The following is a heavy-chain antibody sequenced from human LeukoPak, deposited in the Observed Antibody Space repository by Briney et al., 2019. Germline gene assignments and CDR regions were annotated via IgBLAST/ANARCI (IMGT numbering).Heavy chain of an antibody. CDR1: GGSISSGGYY. J-gene: IGHJ3*02. Sequence: NPSQTLSLTCTVSGGSISSGGYYWSWIRQPPGKGLEWIVYIYYSGSTYYNPSLKSRVTISVDTSKNQFSLKLSSVTAADTAVYYCAREGYSYGHHDAFDIWGQGTMVTVSS. CDR2: IYYSGST. CDR3: AREGYSYGHHDAFDI. D-gene: IGHD5-18*01. V-gene: IGHV4-30-4*08.